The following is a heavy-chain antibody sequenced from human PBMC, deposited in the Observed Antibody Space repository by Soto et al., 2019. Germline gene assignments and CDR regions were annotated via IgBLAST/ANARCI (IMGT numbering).Heavy chain of an antibody. J-gene: IGHJ5*02. Sequence: SETLSLTCTVSGASINSSPFYWGWVRQPPGKGLEWIGSVSYSGSTYDNAPLKGRVAISVDTSKNQFSLKLTSVTAADTAIYYCARASDDEYGDFGWFDPWGQGTPVTVSS. CDR2: VSYSGST. V-gene: IGHV4-39*01. CDR3: ARASDDEYGDFGWFDP. CDR1: GASINSSPFY. D-gene: IGHD4-17*01.